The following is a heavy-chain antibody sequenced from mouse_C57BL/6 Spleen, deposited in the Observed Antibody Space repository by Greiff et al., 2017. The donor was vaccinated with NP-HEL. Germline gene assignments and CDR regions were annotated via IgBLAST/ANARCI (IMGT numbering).Heavy chain of an antibody. Sequence: QVQLQQPGAELVRPGTSVKLSCKASGYTFTSYWMHWVKQRPGQGLEWIGVIDPSDSYTNYNQKFKGKATLTVDTSSSTAYMQLSSLTSEDSAVYYCARGDGYSIDYWGQGTTLTVSS. CDR2: IDPSDSYT. J-gene: IGHJ2*01. CDR3: ARGDGYSIDY. V-gene: IGHV1-59*01. D-gene: IGHD2-3*01. CDR1: GYTFTSYW.